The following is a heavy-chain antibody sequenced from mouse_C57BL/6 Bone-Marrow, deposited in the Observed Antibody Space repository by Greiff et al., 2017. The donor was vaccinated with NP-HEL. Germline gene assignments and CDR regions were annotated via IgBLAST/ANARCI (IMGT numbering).Heavy chain of an antibody. CDR3: ARSRYYSSYCAMGY. CDR2: INPSTGGT. J-gene: IGHJ4*01. Sequence: VQLQQSGPELVKPGASVKISCKASGYSFTGYYMNWVKQSPEKSLEWIGEINPSTGGTTYNQKFKAKATLTVDKSSSTAYMQLKSLTSVDSAGYYGARSRYYSSYCAMGYWGQGTSVTVSS. D-gene: IGHD1-1*01. V-gene: IGHV1-42*01. CDR1: GYSFTGYY.